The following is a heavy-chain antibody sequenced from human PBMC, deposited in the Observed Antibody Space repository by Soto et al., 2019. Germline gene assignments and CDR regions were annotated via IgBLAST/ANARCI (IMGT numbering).Heavy chain of an antibody. CDR3: AGEVAPAVFPLPFDY. V-gene: IGHV1-18*01. D-gene: IGHD2-15*01. CDR2: ISAYNGDT. J-gene: IGHJ4*02. CDR1: GDPYISYG. Sequence: VTSVKVSCTDSGDPYISYGFSWVRQAPGQGLEWLGWISAYNGDTKYEQKFQGRITMTTDTSTSTAYMELRSLKSDDTAVHYCAGEVAPAVFPLPFDYWGREPLVTFPS.